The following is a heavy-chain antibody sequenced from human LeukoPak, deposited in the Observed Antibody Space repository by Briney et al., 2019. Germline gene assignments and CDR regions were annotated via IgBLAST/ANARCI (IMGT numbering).Heavy chain of an antibody. CDR2: IWPGDSQT. V-gene: IGHV5-51*01. D-gene: IGHD5-18*01. CDR1: GYSFTNSW. J-gene: IGHJ4*02. Sequence: GESLQISCKGSGYSFTNSWIGWVRQVPGKGLEWMGIIWPGDSQTTYSPSFQGQVTISVDRSISTAYLQWSSLKASDTAMYYCARHLPYSSGGHYFAHWGQGTLVTVSS. CDR3: ARHLPYSSGGHYFAH.